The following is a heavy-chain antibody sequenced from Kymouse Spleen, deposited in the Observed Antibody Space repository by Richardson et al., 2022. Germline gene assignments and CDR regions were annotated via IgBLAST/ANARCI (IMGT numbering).Heavy chain of an antibody. CDR3: ARGPYNWNYLYYYYGMDV. CDR2: INHSGST. CDR1: GGSFSGYY. V-gene: IGHV4-34*01. D-gene: IGHD1-7*01. J-gene: IGHJ6*02. Sequence: QVQLQQWGAGLLKPSETLSLTCAVYGGSFSGYYWSWIRQPPGKGLEWIGEINHSGSTNYNPSLKSRVTISVDTSKNQFSLKLSSVTAADTAVYYCARGPYNWNYLYYYYGMDVWGQGTTVTVSS.